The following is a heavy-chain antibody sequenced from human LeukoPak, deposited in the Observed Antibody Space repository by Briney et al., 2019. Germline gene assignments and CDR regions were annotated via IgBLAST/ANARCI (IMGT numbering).Heavy chain of an antibody. CDR2: IYTSGTT. J-gene: IGHJ6*03. V-gene: IGHV4-61*02. D-gene: IGHD5-24*01. CDR3: AREAGDGYNYGYYYYYYMDV. Sequence: PSQTLSLTCTVSGGSISSGSYYWSWIRQPAGKGLEWIGRIYTSGTTNYNPSLKSRVTISVDTSKNQFSLRLISVTATDTAVYYCAREAGDGYNYGYYYYYYMDVWGKGTTVTISS. CDR1: GGSISSGSYY.